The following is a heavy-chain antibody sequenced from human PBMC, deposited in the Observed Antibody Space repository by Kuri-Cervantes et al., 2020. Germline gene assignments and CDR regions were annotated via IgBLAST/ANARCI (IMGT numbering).Heavy chain of an antibody. J-gene: IGHJ6*02. CDR2: MNPNSGDT. Sequence: ASVKVSCKASGYTFTSYDINWVRQATGQGLEWMGWMNPNSGDTGYAQKFQGRVTMTRNTSISTAYMELRSLRSDDTAVYYCARWGLRFLDEYGMDVWGQGTTVTVSS. D-gene: IGHD3-3*01. V-gene: IGHV1-8*01. CDR1: GYTFTSYD. CDR3: ARWGLRFLDEYGMDV.